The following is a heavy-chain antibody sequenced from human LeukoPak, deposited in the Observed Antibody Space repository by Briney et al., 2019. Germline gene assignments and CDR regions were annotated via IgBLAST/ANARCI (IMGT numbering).Heavy chain of an antibody. CDR3: AIGLYYDSSGYYHY. Sequence: PGGSLRLSCAASGFTFSSYSMNWVRQAPGKGLVWVSRINSDGSSTSYADSVKGRFTISRDNAKNTLYLQMNSLRAEDTAVYYCAIGLYYDSSGYYHYWGQGTLVTVSS. V-gene: IGHV3-74*01. CDR1: GFTFSSYS. D-gene: IGHD3-22*01. CDR2: INSDGSST. J-gene: IGHJ4*02.